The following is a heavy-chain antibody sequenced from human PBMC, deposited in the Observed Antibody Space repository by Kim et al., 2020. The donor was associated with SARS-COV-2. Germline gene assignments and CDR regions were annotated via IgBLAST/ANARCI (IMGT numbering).Heavy chain of an antibody. CDR3: ARYHSSGWYIGIGEDAFDI. CDR1: GYTFTSYA. Sequence: ASVKVSCKASGYTFTSYAMHWVRQAPGQRLEWMGWINAGNGNTKYSQKFQGRVTITRDTSASTAYMELSSLRSEDTAVYYCARYHSSGWYIGIGEDAFDIWGQGTMVTVSS. CDR2: INAGNGNT. J-gene: IGHJ3*02. V-gene: IGHV1-3*01. D-gene: IGHD6-19*01.